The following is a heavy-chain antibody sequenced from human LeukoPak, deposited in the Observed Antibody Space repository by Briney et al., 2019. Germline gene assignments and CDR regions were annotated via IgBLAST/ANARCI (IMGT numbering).Heavy chain of an antibody. V-gene: IGHV3-23*01. D-gene: IGHD2-2*01. CDR1: GFTFSSYA. CDR2: ISGSGGST. CDR3: AKVLGYCSSTSCPSYYGMDV. Sequence: GGSLRLSYAASGFTFSSYAMSWVRQAPGKGLEWVSAISGSGGSTYYADSVKGRFTISRDNSKNTLYLQMNSLRAEDTAVYYCAKVLGYCSSTSCPSYYGMDVWGQGTTVTVSS. J-gene: IGHJ6*02.